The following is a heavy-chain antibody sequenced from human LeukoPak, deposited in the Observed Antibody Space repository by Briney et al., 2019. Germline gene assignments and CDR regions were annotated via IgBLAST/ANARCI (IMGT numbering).Heavy chain of an antibody. V-gene: IGHV3-53*01. CDR3: ARVYLYYYMDV. CDR2: IYSGVTT. J-gene: IGHJ6*03. Sequence: GGFLRLSCAASGFTVSTTYMSWVRQAPGKGLDWVSLIYSGVTTYYADSVKGRFTISRDNSKNTLYLQMHSLRAEDTAVYYCARVYLYYYMDVWGKGTTVTVSS. CDR1: GFTVSTTY.